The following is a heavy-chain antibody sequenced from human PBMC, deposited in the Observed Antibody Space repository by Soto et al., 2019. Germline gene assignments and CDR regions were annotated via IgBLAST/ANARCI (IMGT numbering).Heavy chain of an antibody. D-gene: IGHD3-22*01. Sequence: QVQLVESGGGVVQPGRSLRLSCAASGFTFSNSAMHWVRQAPGKGLEWVAVISYDGSNKYYAESVKGRFTISRDNSKNTLYLQMNSLRAEDTAVYYCAKSLQYYYDSSGYYLHAFDIWGQGTMVTVSS. CDR3: AKSLQYYYDSSGYYLHAFDI. CDR1: GFTFSNSA. CDR2: ISYDGSNK. J-gene: IGHJ3*02. V-gene: IGHV3-30-3*02.